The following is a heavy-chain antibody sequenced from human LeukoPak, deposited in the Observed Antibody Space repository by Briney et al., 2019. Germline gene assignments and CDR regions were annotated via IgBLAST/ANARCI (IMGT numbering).Heavy chain of an antibody. D-gene: IGHD3-10*01. CDR3: AKVVGSRYFDI. Sequence: SETLSLTCTVSGGSVSTYYWSWIRQPAGKGLEWIGRFYSSGSTSYNPSLKSRVSMSIDTSKNQFSLNLTSVTAADTAVYYCAKVVGSRYFDIWGRGTLVTVSS. CDR1: GGSVSTYY. CDR2: FYSSGST. J-gene: IGHJ2*01. V-gene: IGHV4-4*07.